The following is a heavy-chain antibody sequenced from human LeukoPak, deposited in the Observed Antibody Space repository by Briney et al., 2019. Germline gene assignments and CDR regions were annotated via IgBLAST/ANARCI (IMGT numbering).Heavy chain of an antibody. CDR2: IIPIFGTA. V-gene: IGHV1-69*06. CDR1: GGTFSSYA. CDR3: ASTDSSGYYYDNWFDP. D-gene: IGHD3-22*01. Sequence: SVKVSCKASGGTFSSYAISWVRQAPGQGLEWMGGIIPIFGTANYAQKFQGRVTITADKSTSTAYMELSSLRSEDTAVYYCASTDSSGYYYDNWFDPWGQGTLVTVSS. J-gene: IGHJ5*02.